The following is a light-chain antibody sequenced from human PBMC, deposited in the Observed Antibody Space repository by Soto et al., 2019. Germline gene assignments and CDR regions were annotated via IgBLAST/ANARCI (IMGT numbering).Light chain of an antibody. CDR3: HQYNSYHT. Sequence: DIEMVQSPSALSASIGDRVTITCRASESIRTWLAWYQHKPGKAPKFLIYDASSLESGVPSRFSGSGSGTEFTLTISSLQPDDFATYYCHQYNSYHTFGGGIKVDIK. CDR2: DAS. CDR1: ESIRTW. J-gene: IGKJ4*01. V-gene: IGKV1-5*01.